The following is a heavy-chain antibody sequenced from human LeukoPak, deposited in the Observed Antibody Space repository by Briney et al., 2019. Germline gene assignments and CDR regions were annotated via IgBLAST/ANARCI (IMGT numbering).Heavy chain of an antibody. CDR2: ISGSGGST. D-gene: IGHD3-3*01. CDR1: GFTFSSYA. Sequence: PGGSLRLSCAASGFTFSSYAMSWVRQAPGKGLEWVSAISGSGGSTYYADSVKGRFTISRDNAKNSLYLQMNSLSVEDTALYYCARDRAIFGVFSMSAVLDYWGQGTLVTVSS. CDR3: ARDRAIFGVFSMSAVLDY. V-gene: IGHV3-23*01. J-gene: IGHJ4*02.